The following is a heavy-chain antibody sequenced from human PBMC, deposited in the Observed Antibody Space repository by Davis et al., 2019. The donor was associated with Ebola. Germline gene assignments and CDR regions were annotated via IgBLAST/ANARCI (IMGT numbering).Heavy chain of an antibody. CDR2: IQQDGSEK. V-gene: IGHV3-7*01. Sequence: GESLKISCAASGFTFSSYWMSWVRQAPGKGLEWVANIQQDGSEKYYVDSVKGRFTISRDNAKNSLYLQMNSLRAEDTAVYYCARDIRCSSTSCFLYYYGMDVWGQGTTVTVSS. CDR1: GFTFSSYW. CDR3: ARDIRCSSTSCFLYYYGMDV. J-gene: IGHJ6*02. D-gene: IGHD2-2*01.